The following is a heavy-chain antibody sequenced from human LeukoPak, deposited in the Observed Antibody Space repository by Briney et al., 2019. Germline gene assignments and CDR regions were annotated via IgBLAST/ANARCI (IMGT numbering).Heavy chain of an antibody. CDR2: VYYSGST. J-gene: IGHJ5*02. V-gene: IGHV4-59*01. Sequence: SETLSLTCTVSGGSLSGFYWSWIRQPPGKGLEWIGYVYYSGSTTYNPSLKSRVTISFDTPKNQFSLKLSSVTAADTAVYYCARSGRPTSWFDPWGQGTLVTVSS. D-gene: IGHD5-12*01. CDR1: GGSLSGFY. CDR3: ARSGRPTSWFDP.